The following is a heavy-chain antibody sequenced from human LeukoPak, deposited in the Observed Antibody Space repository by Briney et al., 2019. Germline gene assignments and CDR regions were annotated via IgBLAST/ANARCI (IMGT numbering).Heavy chain of an antibody. D-gene: IGHD2-15*01. CDR1: GFTFSSSG. J-gene: IGHJ4*02. V-gene: IGHV3-30*18. CDR3: AKTHQGGLTKWPLCFIDY. Sequence: PGRSLRLSCAASGFTFSSSGMHWVRQAPGKGLEWVAVISYDGSNKYYADSVKGRFTISRDNSKNTLYLQMNSLRAEDTAVYYCAKTHQGGLTKWPLCFIDYWGQGTLVTVSS. CDR2: ISYDGSNK.